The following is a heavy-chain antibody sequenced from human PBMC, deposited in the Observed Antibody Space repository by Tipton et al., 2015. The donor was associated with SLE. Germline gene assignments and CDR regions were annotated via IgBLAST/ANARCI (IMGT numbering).Heavy chain of an antibody. V-gene: IGHV3-11*04. CDR3: ARALTFLDAFDI. CDR2: VSRSGRTT. CDR1: GFTFSDYY. Sequence: SLRLSCAASGFTFSDYYMTWIRQPPGKGLEWVSCVSRSGRTTHHADSVKGRFTISRDNSKNTLYLQMNSLRAEDTAVYYCARALTFLDAFDIWGQGTMVTVSS. J-gene: IGHJ3*02.